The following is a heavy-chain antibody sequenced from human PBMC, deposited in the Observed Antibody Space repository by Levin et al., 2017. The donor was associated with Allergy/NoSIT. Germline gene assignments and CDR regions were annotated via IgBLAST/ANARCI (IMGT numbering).Heavy chain of an antibody. Sequence: SQTLSLTCAVYGGSFSGYYWSWIRQPPGKGLEWIGEINHSGSTNYNPSLKSRVTISVDTSKNQFSLKLSSVTAADTAVYYCARGIAAAGYYYYYYMDVWGKGTTVTVSS. CDR2: INHSGST. V-gene: IGHV4-34*01. J-gene: IGHJ6*03. D-gene: IGHD6-13*01. CDR3: ARGIAAAGYYYYYYMDV. CDR1: GGSFSGYY.